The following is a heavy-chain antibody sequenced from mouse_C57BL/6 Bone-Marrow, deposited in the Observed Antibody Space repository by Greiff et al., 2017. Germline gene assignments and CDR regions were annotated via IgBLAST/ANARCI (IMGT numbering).Heavy chain of an antibody. CDR1: GYSFTDYN. J-gene: IGHJ4*01. V-gene: IGHV1-39*01. Sequence: VQLQQSGPELVKPGASVKISCKASGYSFTDYNMNWVKQSNGKSLEWIGVINPNYGTTSYSQKFKGKATLTVDQSSSTAYMQLNSLTSEDSAVYYCASPYYGSSYGIYYAMDYWGQGTSVTVSS. D-gene: IGHD1-1*01. CDR2: INPNYGTT. CDR3: ASPYYGSSYGIYYAMDY.